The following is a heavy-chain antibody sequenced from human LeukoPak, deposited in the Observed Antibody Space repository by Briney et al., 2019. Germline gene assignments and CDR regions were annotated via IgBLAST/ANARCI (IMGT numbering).Heavy chain of an antibody. V-gene: IGHV3-23*01. J-gene: IGHJ6*03. Sequence: GGSLRLSCAASGFTFSSHAMSWVRQAPGKGLEWVSVISGSGGSTYYADSVKGRFTISRDNSKNTVHLQMNSLSAEDTAVYYCAKRRSESYNYYYMDVWGKGTTVTVSS. CDR3: AKRRSESYNYYYMDV. CDR2: ISGSGGST. D-gene: IGHD3-10*01. CDR1: GFTFSSHA.